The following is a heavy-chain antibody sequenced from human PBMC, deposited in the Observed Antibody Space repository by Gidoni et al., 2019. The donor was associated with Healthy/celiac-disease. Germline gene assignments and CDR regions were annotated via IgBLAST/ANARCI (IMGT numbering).Heavy chain of an antibody. D-gene: IGHD6-13*01. Sequence: QVQLQESGPGLVQPSGTLSLTCAVPGGSISSGNWWSWVRPPPWKGLEWIAEIDHRGSPNYNPYLKSRVTISVDKPKSQFSRKLTSMTAANTAVYYCARVSVIAAAGTFDYWGQGTLFTVSS. J-gene: IGHJ4*02. CDR3: ARVSVIAAAGTFDY. V-gene: IGHV4-4*02. CDR1: GGSISSGNW. CDR2: IDHRGSP.